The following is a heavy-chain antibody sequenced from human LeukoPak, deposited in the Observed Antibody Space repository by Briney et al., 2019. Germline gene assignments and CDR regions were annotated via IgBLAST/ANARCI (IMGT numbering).Heavy chain of an antibody. CDR2: INHSGGT. D-gene: IGHD3-10*01. CDR3: ARAPPLYGPGSYHYYFDK. V-gene: IGHV4-34*01. J-gene: IGHJ4*02. Sequence: PSETLSLTCAVYGGSFSGYYWSWIRQPPGKGLEWIGEINHSGGTNYNPSLKSRVTILADTSKNQVSLRLTSVTAADTAVYYCARAPPLYGPGSYHYYFDKWGQGTLVTVSS. CDR1: GGSFSGYY.